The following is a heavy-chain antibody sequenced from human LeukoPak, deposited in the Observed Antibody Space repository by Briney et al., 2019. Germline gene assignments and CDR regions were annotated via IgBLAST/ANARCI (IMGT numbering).Heavy chain of an antibody. D-gene: IGHD4-23*01. CDR3: AREIGGTTDYYYYYYMDV. CDR1: GGSISSDSYY. Sequence: PSQTLSLTCTVSGGSISSDSYYWSWIRQPAGKGLEWIGYNYYSGSTNYNPSLKSRVTISVDTSKNQFSLKLSSVTAADTAVYYCAREIGGTTDYYYYYYMDVWGKGTTVTVSS. V-gene: IGHV4-61*10. J-gene: IGHJ6*03. CDR2: NYYSGST.